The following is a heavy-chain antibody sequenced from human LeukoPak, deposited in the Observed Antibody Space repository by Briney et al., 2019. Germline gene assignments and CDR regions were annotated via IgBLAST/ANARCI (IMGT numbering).Heavy chain of an antibody. CDR2: IKQDGSEK. CDR3: AKKGPYSSGWYGDY. CDR1: GFTFSSYW. V-gene: IGHV3-7*01. J-gene: IGHJ4*02. Sequence: GGSLRLSCAASGFTFSSYWMSWVRQAPGKGLEWVANIKQDGSEKYYVDSVKGRFTISRDNAKNSLYLQMNSLRAEDTAVYYCAKKGPYSSGWYGDYWGQGTLVTVSS. D-gene: IGHD6-19*01.